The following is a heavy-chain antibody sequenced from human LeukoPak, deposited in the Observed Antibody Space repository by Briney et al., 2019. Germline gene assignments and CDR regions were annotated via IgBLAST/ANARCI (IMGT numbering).Heavy chain of an antibody. Sequence: GGSLRLSCAASGFTLRSYNMHWVRQAPGKGLEWVSYISTSSYYIYYADSVKGRFTISRDNFKRTVSLEMNSLRAEDTAVYYCAKDAQRGFDYSNSLEYWGQGSLVIVSS. CDR2: ISTSSYYI. CDR1: GFTLRSYN. V-gene: IGHV3-21*01. D-gene: IGHD4-11*01. CDR3: AKDAQRGFDYSNSLEY. J-gene: IGHJ4*02.